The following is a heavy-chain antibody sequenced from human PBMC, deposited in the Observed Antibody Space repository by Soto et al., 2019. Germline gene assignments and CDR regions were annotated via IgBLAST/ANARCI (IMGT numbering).Heavy chain of an antibody. CDR2: INTYKGNT. D-gene: IGHD2-15*01. J-gene: IGHJ4*02. CDR1: GYTFTNYG. V-gene: IGHV1-18*01. CDR3: AKVQEKWSKFFDY. Sequence: QVQLVQSGAEVKKPGASVKVSCKASGYTFTNYGVSWVRHAPGQGLEWMGWINTYKGNTNYAQKFQGRVTMTTDTSTSTAYMELRSLRSDDTAIYYCAKVQEKWSKFFDYWGQGTLVTVSS.